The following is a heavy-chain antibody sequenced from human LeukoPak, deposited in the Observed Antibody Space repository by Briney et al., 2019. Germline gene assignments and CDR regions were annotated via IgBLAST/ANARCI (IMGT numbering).Heavy chain of an antibody. Sequence: PGGSLRLSCAASGFTFRSYTMNWVRQAPGKGLEWVSSISSGTTYIHYADSVKGRFTISRDNAENSLYLQMNSLRAEDTAMYYCARDGSIWSPSGYSYGMDVWGQGTTVTVSS. CDR1: GFTFRSYT. D-gene: IGHD6-13*01. J-gene: IGHJ6*02. V-gene: IGHV3-21*01. CDR2: ISSGTTYI. CDR3: ARDGSIWSPSGYSYGMDV.